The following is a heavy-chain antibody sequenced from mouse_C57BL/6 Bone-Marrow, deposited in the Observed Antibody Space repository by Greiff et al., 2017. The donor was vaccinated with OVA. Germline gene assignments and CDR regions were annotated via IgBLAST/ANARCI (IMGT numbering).Heavy chain of an antibody. D-gene: IGHD1-1*01. CDR3: ARNYYGSSYVRARDY. Sequence: QVQLQQPGAELVKPGASVKLSCKASGYTFTSYWMHWVKQRPGQGLEWIGMIHPNSGSTNYNEKFKSKATLTVDKSSSTAYMQLSSLTSEDSAVYYCARNYYGSSYVRARDYWGQGTSVTVSS. CDR1: GYTFTSYW. CDR2: IHPNSGST. J-gene: IGHJ4*01. V-gene: IGHV1-64*01.